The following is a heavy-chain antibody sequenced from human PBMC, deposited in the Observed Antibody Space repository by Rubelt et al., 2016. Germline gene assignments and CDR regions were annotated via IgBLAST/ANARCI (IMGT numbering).Heavy chain of an antibody. J-gene: IGHJ4*02. CDR2: ISAYNGNT. V-gene: IGHV1-18*01. CDR1: GYTFTSYG. D-gene: IGHD4-23*01. CDR3: ARDVGGNSVLYYFDY. Sequence: QVQLVQSGSELKKPGASVKVSCKASGYTFTSYGISWVRQAPGQGLEWMGWISAYNGNTNYAQKFQGRVTMTTDTSTRTAYMELRSLRSDDTAVYYCARDVGGNSVLYYFDYWGQGTLVTVSS.